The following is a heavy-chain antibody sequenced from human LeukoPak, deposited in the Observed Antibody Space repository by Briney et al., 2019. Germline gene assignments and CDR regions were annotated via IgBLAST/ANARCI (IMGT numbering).Heavy chain of an antibody. CDR2: IIPIFGTA. D-gene: IGHD3-10*01. Sequence: SVEVSCKASGGTFSSYAISWVRQAPGQGLEWMGGIIPIFGTANYAQKFQGRVTITADESTSTAYMELSSLRSEDTAVYYCARSHYYGSGSHDAFDIWGQGTMVTVSS. V-gene: IGHV1-69*13. CDR1: GGTFSSYA. CDR3: ARSHYYGSGSHDAFDI. J-gene: IGHJ3*02.